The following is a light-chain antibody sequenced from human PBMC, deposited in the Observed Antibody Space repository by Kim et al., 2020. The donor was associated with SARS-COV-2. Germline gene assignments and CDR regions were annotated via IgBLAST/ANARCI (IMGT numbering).Light chain of an antibody. J-gene: IGKJ2*02. CDR1: QSVSDNY. Sequence: DIVLTQSPGTLSLSPGERATLSCRASQSVSDNYLAWYQQKPGQAPRLRIYDASSRATGIPDRFSGSGSGTDFTLTISRLESEDFAVYYCQQYDTSPSCTFGQGTKLEI. CDR3: QQYDTSPSCT. CDR2: DAS. V-gene: IGKV3-20*01.